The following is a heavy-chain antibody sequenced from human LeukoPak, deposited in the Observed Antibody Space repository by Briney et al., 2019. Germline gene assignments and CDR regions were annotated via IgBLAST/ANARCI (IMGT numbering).Heavy chain of an antibody. V-gene: IGHV4-31*03. J-gene: IGHJ4*02. Sequence: SETLSLTCTVSGGSISSGGYYWSWIRQHPGKGLEWIGYIYYSGSTYYNPSLKSRVTISVDTSKNQFCLKLSSGTAADTAVYYCARDQAAAYFDYWGQGTLVTVSS. CDR2: IYYSGST. CDR1: GGSISSGGYY. CDR3: ARDQAAAYFDY. D-gene: IGHD6-13*01.